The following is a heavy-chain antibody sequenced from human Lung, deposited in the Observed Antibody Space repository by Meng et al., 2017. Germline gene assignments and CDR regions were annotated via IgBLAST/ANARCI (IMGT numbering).Heavy chain of an antibody. CDR3: ARGPTTMAHDFDY. V-gene: IGHV4-34*01. Sequence: VQLQQWGAGLLKPPETLSLPCVVSGGSFRDYYWSWIRQPPGKGLEWIGEINHSGSTNYNPSLESRATISVDTSQNNLSLKLSSVTAADSAVYYCARGPTTMAHDFDYWGQGTLVTVSS. D-gene: IGHD4-11*01. CDR1: GGSFRDYY. J-gene: IGHJ4*02. CDR2: INHSGST.